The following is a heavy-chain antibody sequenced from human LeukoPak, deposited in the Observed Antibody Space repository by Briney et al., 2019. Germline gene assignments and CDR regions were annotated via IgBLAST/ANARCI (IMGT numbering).Heavy chain of an antibody. CDR2: IFYTGST. CDR3: ARARRVSPFDY. J-gene: IGHJ4*02. Sequence: PSETLSLTCTVSGGSISSYFWSWIRQPPGKGLELIGYIFYTGSTNYNPSLKNRVTISIETSKNQFSLNLSFVTAADTAVYYCARARRVSPFDYWGPGILVTVSS. V-gene: IGHV4-59*01. D-gene: IGHD6-13*01. CDR1: GGSISSYF.